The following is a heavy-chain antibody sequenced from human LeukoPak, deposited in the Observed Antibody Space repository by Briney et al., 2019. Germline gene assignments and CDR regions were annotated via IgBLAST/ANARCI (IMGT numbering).Heavy chain of an antibody. Sequence: GGSLRLSCAASGFTFSSYAMSWVRQAPGKGLEWVTSISTSGDSTYYADSVKGRFTIYRDNSKNTLYVEMNSLRAEDTALYYCAKDARRSSGWYFFDHWGQGTLVAVSS. CDR1: GFTFSSYA. CDR2: ISTSGDST. V-gene: IGHV3-23*01. D-gene: IGHD6-19*01. CDR3: AKDARRSSGWYFFDH. J-gene: IGHJ4*02.